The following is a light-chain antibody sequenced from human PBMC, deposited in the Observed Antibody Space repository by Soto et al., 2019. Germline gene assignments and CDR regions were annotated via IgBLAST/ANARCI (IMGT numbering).Light chain of an antibody. CDR1: SSKIGAGYD. J-gene: IGLJ3*02. CDR3: QSYDSSLSGSV. Sequence: QSVLTQPPSVSGAPGQRVTISCTGSSSKIGAGYDVHGYQQLPGTAPKLLIYGNSNRPSGVPDRFSGSKSGTSASLAITGLQAEDEADYYCQSYDSSLSGSVFGGGTQLTVL. CDR2: GNS. V-gene: IGLV1-40*01.